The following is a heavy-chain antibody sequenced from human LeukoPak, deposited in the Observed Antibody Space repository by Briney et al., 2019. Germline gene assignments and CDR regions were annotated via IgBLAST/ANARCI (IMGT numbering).Heavy chain of an antibody. Sequence: GGSLRLSCAASGFTFSSYNMNWVRQAPGKGLEWVSSITSSSSYIYYADSVKGRFTISRDNAKNSLYLQMNSLRAEDTALYYCAKCAAGTTFDYWGQGTLVTVSS. D-gene: IGHD6-13*01. CDR1: GFTFSSYN. CDR2: ITSSSSYI. J-gene: IGHJ4*02. V-gene: IGHV3-21*04. CDR3: AKCAAGTTFDY.